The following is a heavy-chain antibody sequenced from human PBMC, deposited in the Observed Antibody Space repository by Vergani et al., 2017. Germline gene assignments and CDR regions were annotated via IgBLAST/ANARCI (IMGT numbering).Heavy chain of an antibody. V-gene: IGHV3-23*01. CDR2: ISGPGLST. CDR1: GFTFSNSA. Sequence: EVHLLESGGGLVQSGGSLRLSCAASGFTFSNSAVSWVRQAPGRGLAWVSSISGPGLSTYYADSVKGRFSISRDNSKNTVFLQMHSLRAEDTAIYYCAKDWRRDVLNDGIVGAMDYWGQGTLVTVSS. D-gene: IGHD1-26*01. J-gene: IGHJ4*02. CDR3: AKDWRRDVLNDGIVGAMDY.